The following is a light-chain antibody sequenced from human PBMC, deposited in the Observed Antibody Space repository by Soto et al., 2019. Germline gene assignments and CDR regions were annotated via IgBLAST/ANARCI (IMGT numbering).Light chain of an antibody. CDR2: KAS. CDR1: QSISSW. CDR3: QQYDSYPLT. Sequence: DIQMTQSPSTLSASVGDRVTITCRASQSISSWLAWYQHKPGKAPNLLIYKASSLESGVPSRFSGSGSGTEFTLTVSSLQPDDFATYYCQQYDSYPLTFGGGTKAEIK. J-gene: IGKJ4*01. V-gene: IGKV1-5*03.